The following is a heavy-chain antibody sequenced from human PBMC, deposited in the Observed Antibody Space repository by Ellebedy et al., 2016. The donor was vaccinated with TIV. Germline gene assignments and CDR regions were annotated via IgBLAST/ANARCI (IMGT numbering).Heavy chain of an antibody. CDR3: ARSNISFLGETDAFDI. Sequence: MPSETLSLTCTVSYGSISSYYWSWIRQPPGKGLEWLGYIVSRVSTTYNPSLKSRLTMSIATSKKQISLKLSSVTAGDTGVYFCARSNISFLGETDAFDIWGQGTRVTVSS. J-gene: IGHJ3*02. CDR2: IVSRVST. V-gene: IGHV4-59*01. CDR1: YGSISSYY. D-gene: IGHD3-3*01.